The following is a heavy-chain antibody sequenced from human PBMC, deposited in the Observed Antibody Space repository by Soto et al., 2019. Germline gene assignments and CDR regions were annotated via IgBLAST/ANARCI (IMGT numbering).Heavy chain of an antibody. J-gene: IGHJ5*02. CDR2: IYYSGST. Sequence: QVQLQESGPGLVKPSETLSLTCTVSCGSISSYYWSWIRQPPGKGLEWIGYIYYSGSTNYNPSLKSRVPLSVDTSKNQFSLKLSSVTAADTAVYYCARVGSSWVNWFDPWGQGTLVTVSS. CDR1: CGSISSYY. D-gene: IGHD6-13*01. V-gene: IGHV4-59*01. CDR3: ARVGSSWVNWFDP.